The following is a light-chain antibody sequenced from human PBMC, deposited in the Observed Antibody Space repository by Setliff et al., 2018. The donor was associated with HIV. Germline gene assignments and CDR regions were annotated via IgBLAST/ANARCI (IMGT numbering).Light chain of an antibody. CDR2: NVD. CDR1: SSDIGSSNF. CDR3: SSYSINNLYV. Sequence: QSALTQPASVSGSPGQSITISCTGTSSDIGSSNFVSWYQQRPGKAPKVMIYNVDKRPSGVSNRFSGSKSGNTASLTISGLQTEDEADYYCSSYSINNLYVFATGTKVTVL. V-gene: IGLV2-14*03. J-gene: IGLJ1*01.